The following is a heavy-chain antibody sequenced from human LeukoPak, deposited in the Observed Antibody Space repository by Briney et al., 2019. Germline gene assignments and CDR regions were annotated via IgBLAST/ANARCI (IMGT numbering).Heavy chain of an antibody. J-gene: IGHJ5*02. CDR1: GGSISSYY. V-gene: IGHV4-4*07. CDR2: IYTSGST. D-gene: IGHD6-13*01. CDR3: ARGYFSSWYCNWFDP. Sequence: PSETLSLTCTVSGGSISSYYWSWIRQPAGKGLEWIGRIYTSGSTNYNPSLKSRVTMSVDTSKNQFSLKLSSVTAADTAVYYCARGYFSSWYCNWFDPWGQGTLVAVSS.